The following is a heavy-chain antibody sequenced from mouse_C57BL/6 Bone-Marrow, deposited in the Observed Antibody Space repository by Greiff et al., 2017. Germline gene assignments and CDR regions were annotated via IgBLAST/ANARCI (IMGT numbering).Heavy chain of an antibody. J-gene: IGHJ1*03. CDR3: ARRGTTVVAPYWYFDV. CDR2: ISNLAYSI. Sequence: EVQRVESGGGLVQPGGSLKLSCAASGFTFSDYGMAWVRQAPRKGPEWVAFISNLAYSIYYADTVTGRFTISRENAKNTLYLEMSSLRSEDTAMYYGARRGTTVVAPYWYFDVWGTGTTVTVSS. V-gene: IGHV5-15*04. D-gene: IGHD1-1*01. CDR1: GFTFSDYG.